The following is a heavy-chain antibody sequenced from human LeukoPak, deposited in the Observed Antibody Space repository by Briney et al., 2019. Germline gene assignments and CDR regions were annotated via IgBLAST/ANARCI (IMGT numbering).Heavy chain of an antibody. Sequence: LGESLKISCKGSGYRFTSYWIGWVRQMPGKGLEWMGVIYPGDSDTRYSPSFQGQVTISADKSISTAYLQWSSLKASDTAMYYCARLPDSSGYYLFDYWGQGTLVTVSS. J-gene: IGHJ4*02. CDR2: IYPGDSDT. V-gene: IGHV5-51*01. CDR3: ARLPDSSGYYLFDY. CDR1: GYRFTSYW. D-gene: IGHD3-22*01.